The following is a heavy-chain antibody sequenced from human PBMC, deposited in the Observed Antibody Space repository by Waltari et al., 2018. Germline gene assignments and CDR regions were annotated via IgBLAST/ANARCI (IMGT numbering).Heavy chain of an antibody. CDR1: GYRFTSYW. CDR3: ARRREGGDLLYAFDI. Sequence: DVQLVQSGAEVTQPGTSLTLPCHGSGYRFTSYWIGLQGTLPGKGLECMGISYPGDSDTRYSPSFQGQVTISADKSISTAYLQWSSLKASDTAMYYCARRREGGDLLYAFDIWGQGTMVTVSS. CDR2: SYPGDSDT. V-gene: IGHV5-51*03. J-gene: IGHJ3*02. D-gene: IGHD2-21*01.